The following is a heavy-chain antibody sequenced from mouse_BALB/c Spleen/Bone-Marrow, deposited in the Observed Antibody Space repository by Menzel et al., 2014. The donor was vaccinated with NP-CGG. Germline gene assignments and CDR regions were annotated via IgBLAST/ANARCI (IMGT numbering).Heavy chain of an antibody. CDR2: IYPGDGDT. CDR1: GYAFSSSW. Sequence: QVQLKQSGPELVKPGASVKISCKASGYAFSSSWMNWVKQGPGQGLEWIGRIYPGDGDTNYNGKFKGKATLTADKSSSTAYMQLSSLTSVDSAVYFCATTGTGAYWGQGTLVTVSA. V-gene: IGHV1-82*01. J-gene: IGHJ3*01. CDR3: ATTGTGAY. D-gene: IGHD4-1*01.